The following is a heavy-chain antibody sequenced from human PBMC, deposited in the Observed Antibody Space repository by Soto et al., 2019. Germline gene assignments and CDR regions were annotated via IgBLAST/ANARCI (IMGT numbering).Heavy chain of an antibody. V-gene: IGHV1-18*01. CDR3: VRDLDGSGSYYTDY. CDR2: IRVHKGNT. Sequence: GASVKFSCKASGYNFINYGITWVRQAPGQGLEWMGWIRVHKGNTNYAQKFQGRVTMSTDTSTSTAYMELRSLRPDDTAVYYCVRDLDGSGSYYTDYWGPGTLVTVSS. D-gene: IGHD3-10*01. CDR1: GYNFINYG. J-gene: IGHJ4*02.